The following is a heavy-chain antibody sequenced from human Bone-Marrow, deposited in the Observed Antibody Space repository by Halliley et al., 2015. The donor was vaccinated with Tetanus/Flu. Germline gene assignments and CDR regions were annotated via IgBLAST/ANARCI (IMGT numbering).Heavy chain of an antibody. CDR1: GYIFTNYW. D-gene: IGHD2-2*01. CDR2: IYPRDSDT. J-gene: IGHJ3*02. Sequence: QLVQSGAELKKPGESLKISCKASGYIFTNYWLGWVRQMPGGGLEWMGIIYPRDSDTRYSPSFQGQITISADKPIDTAYLQWDSLKASDSAMYYCARQDFVIVPTVRVRAFDIWGQGTVVTVSS. V-gene: IGHV5-51*01. CDR3: ARQDFVIVPTVRVRAFDI.